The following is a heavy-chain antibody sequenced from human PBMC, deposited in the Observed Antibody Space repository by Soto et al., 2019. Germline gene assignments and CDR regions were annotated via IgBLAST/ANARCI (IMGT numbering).Heavy chain of an antibody. J-gene: IGHJ4*02. CDR2: IIPILGIA. Sequence: QVQLVQSGAEVKKPGSSVKVSCKASGGTFSSYISWVRQAPGQGLEWMGRIIPILGIANYAQKFQGRVTMTPDESTXTAYMELSSLRSEDTAVYYCARLLYYDSSGYPVDYWGQGTLVTVSS. D-gene: IGHD3-22*01. V-gene: IGHV1-69*02. CDR1: GGTFSSY. CDR3: ARLLYYDSSGYPVDY.